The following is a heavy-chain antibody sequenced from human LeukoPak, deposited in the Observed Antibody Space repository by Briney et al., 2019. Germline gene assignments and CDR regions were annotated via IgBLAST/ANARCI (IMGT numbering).Heavy chain of an antibody. CDR3: AREQTGTRGYYFDY. CDR2: INHSGST. J-gene: IGHJ4*02. Sequence: SETLSLTCAVYGGSFSGYYWSWIRQPPGKGLEWIGEINHSGSTNYNPSLKSRVTISVDTSKNQFSLKLSSVTAADTAVYYCAREQTGTRGYYFDYWGQGTLVTVSS. CDR1: GGSFSGYY. D-gene: IGHD1-1*01. V-gene: IGHV4-34*01.